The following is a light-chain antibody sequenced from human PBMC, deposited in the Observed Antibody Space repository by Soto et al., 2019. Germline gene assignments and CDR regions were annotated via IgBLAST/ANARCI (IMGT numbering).Light chain of an antibody. CDR1: QGISTY. Sequence: AIQLTQSPSSLSASVGDRVTITCRASQGISTYLAWYQQKPGKAPMLLIYAASSLQSGVPSRFSGSGSGTDFTLTISSLQPEDFATYYCQQFNTCPRTFGPGTKVDIK. J-gene: IGKJ3*01. CDR3: QQFNTCPRT. V-gene: IGKV1-13*02. CDR2: AAS.